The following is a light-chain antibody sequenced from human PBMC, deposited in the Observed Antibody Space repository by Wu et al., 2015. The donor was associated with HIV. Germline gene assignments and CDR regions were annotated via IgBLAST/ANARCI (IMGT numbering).Light chain of an antibody. CDR2: SAS. J-gene: IGKJ4*01. CDR3: KQYNDWPLT. V-gene: IGKV3-15*01. CDR1: QNINNK. Sequence: EIVMTQSPATLSASPGERVTLSCRASQNINNKLAWFQQMPGQPPTLLIYSASVRASDTPLRVRGTGSGTNFTLTINNMQSEEFATYYCKQYNDWPLTFGGEPRWRSN.